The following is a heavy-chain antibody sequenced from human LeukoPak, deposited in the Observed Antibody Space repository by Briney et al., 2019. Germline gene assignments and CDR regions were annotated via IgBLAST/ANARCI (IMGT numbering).Heavy chain of an antibody. Sequence: GGSLRLSCAASGFTFSSYAMSWVRQAPGKGLEWVSAISGSGGSTYYADSVKGRFTISRDNSKNTQYLQMNSLRAEDTAVYYCAKVGAAAGTYYFDYWGQGTLVTVSS. D-gene: IGHD6-13*01. CDR2: ISGSGGST. CDR1: GFTFSSYA. CDR3: AKVGAAAGTYYFDY. V-gene: IGHV3-23*01. J-gene: IGHJ4*02.